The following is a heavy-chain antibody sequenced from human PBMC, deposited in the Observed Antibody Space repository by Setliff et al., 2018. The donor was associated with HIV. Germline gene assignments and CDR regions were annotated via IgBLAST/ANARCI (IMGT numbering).Heavy chain of an antibody. Sequence: ASVKVSCKASGYIFTTYGISWVRQAPGQGLEWMGWISGYNGNTNYAQNLQGRVTMTTDTSTSTVYMELSSLRSEDTAMYYCARDRGYSGHDYRNALDIWGQGTMVTVS. CDR2: ISGYNGNT. V-gene: IGHV1-18*01. D-gene: IGHD5-12*01. J-gene: IGHJ3*02. CDR3: ARDRGYSGHDYRNALDI. CDR1: GYIFTTYG.